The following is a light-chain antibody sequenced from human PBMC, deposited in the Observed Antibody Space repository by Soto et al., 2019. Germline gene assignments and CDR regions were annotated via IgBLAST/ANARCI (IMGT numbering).Light chain of an antibody. CDR2: GSS. V-gene: IGKV1-39*01. CDR3: QHTYRTPWT. J-gene: IGKJ1*01. CDR1: QSVSTY. Sequence: ESKMTKSPSSLSASMRNRVTITSRAGQSVSTYLNWSQQKPDKAPKLLIYGSSRLQTGVPSRFSGSGSGTDFTLTISSVQPEDFATYFCQHTYRTPWTFGHGTMVDIK.